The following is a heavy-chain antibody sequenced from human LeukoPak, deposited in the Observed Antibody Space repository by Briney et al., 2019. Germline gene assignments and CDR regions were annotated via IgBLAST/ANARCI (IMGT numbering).Heavy chain of an antibody. Sequence: PGGSLRLSCAASGFTFSSYAMSWVRQAPGKGLEWVSAISGSGGSTYYADSVKGRFTISRDNSKNTLYLQMNSLRAEDTAVYYCARAGNYYDSTGYYYRFDYWGQGTPVTVSS. CDR2: ISGSGGST. J-gene: IGHJ4*02. CDR3: ARAGNYYDSTGYYYRFDY. CDR1: GFTFSSYA. V-gene: IGHV3-23*01. D-gene: IGHD3-22*01.